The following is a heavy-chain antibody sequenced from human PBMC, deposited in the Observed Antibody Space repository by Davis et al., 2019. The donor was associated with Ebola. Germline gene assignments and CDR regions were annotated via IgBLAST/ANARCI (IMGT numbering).Heavy chain of an antibody. D-gene: IGHD3-16*01. CDR3: ARGHGGGLYYYYMDV. Sequence: ASVKVSCKASGYTFTSYFMHWVRQAPGQGLEWMGIINPSGGYTTYAQKFQGRVTMTRDTSTSTVYMELSSLRSEDTAVYYCARGHGGGLYYYYMDVWGKGTTVTVSS. CDR2: INPSGGYT. V-gene: IGHV1-46*01. J-gene: IGHJ6*03. CDR1: GYTFTSYF.